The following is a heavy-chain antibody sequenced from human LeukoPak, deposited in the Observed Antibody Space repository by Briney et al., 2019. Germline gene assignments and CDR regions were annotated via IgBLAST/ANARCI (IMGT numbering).Heavy chain of an antibody. CDR1: GFTFSSYE. V-gene: IGHV3-48*03. CDR3: ARDSSGSDY. J-gene: IGHJ4*02. Sequence: GGSLRLSCAASGFTFSSYEMNWVRQAPGKGLEWVSYISSSGSTIYYADSVKGRFTISRDNAKNPLYLQMNSLRAEDTAVYYCARDSSGSDYWGQGTLVTVSS. D-gene: IGHD3-22*01. CDR2: ISSSGSTI.